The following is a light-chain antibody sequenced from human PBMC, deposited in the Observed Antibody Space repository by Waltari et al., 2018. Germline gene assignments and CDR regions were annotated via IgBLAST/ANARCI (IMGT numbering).Light chain of an antibody. Sequence: QLVLTQSPSASASLGASVKLTGTLSSGHSSNVIACHQQQPEKGPGYLMKVNSDGSHSKGDKIPVRFSGSSSGAEHYRTISSLQSEDEAHYYCQTGGHGTWVFGGGTKLPVL. CDR2: VNSDGSH. J-gene: IGLJ3*02. CDR3: QTGGHGTWV. CDR1: SGHSSNV. V-gene: IGLV4-69*01.